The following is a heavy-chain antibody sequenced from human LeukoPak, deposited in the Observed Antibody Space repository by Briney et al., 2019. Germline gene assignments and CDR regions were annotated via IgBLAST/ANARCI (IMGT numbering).Heavy chain of an antibody. CDR3: ARGTSRITIFGVVGTFDY. CDR2: ISSSGSTI. J-gene: IGHJ4*02. D-gene: IGHD3-3*01. V-gene: IGHV3-48*04. CDR1: GFTFSTYS. Sequence: GGSLRLSCAASGFTFSTYSMSWIRQAPGKGLEWVSYISSSGSTIYYADSVKGRFTISRDNAKNSLYLQMNSLRAEDTAVYYCARGTSRITIFGVVGTFDYWGQGTLVTVSS.